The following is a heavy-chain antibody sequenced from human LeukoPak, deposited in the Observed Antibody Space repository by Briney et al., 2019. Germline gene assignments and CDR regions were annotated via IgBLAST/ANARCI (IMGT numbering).Heavy chain of an antibody. D-gene: IGHD6-13*01. CDR3: ARDRWYAFDY. V-gene: IGHV3-30-3*01. CDR1: GFTFSSYA. CDR2: ISYDGSNK. Sequence: PGGSLRLSCAASGFTFSSYAMHWVRQAPGKGLEWVAVISYDGSNKYYADSVKGRFTISRDNSKSTLYLQMNSLRAEDTAVYYCARDRWYAFDYWGQGTLVTVSS. J-gene: IGHJ4*02.